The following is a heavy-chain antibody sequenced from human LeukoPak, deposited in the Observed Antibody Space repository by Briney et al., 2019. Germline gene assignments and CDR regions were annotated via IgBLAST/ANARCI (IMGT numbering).Heavy chain of an antibody. CDR2: IYYSGTT. CDR1: GGSISGYY. CDR3: ARSGREAGNYYYYTDV. Sequence: SETLSLTCTVSGGSISGYYWSWIRQPPGKGLEWIGYIYYSGTTSYNPSLNSRVTMSVDTSKNQFSLKLSSVTAADTAVYYCARSGREAGNYYYYTDVWGKGTTVTVSS. V-gene: IGHV4-59*01. D-gene: IGHD3-10*01. J-gene: IGHJ6*03.